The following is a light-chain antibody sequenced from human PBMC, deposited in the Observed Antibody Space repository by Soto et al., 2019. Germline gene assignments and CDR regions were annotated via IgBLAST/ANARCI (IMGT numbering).Light chain of an antibody. CDR2: AAS. CDR1: QSISNY. Sequence: DIQMTHSPSSLSASVGDIVTITCRASQSISNYLNWYQQKPGKAPKLLIYAASTLQSGVPSRFSGSGSGTEFTLTISSLQPEDFATYYCLQHNSYSWTFGHGTKVDIK. J-gene: IGKJ1*01. CDR3: LQHNSYSWT. V-gene: IGKV1-17*01.